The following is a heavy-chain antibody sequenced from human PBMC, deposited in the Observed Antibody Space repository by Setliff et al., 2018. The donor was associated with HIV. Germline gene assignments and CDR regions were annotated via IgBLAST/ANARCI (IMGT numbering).Heavy chain of an antibody. J-gene: IGHJ4*02. CDR3: VTERRVGSYNS. V-gene: IGHV3-21*01. Sequence: GGSLRLSCAASGFTFSTYTMNWVRQAPGKGLEWVSFITPTSSFLKYADSVKGRFTISRDNAKNSVYLQMNSLRAEDTAIYYCVTERRVGSYNSWGQGTLVTV. CDR2: ITPTSSFL. CDR1: GFTFSTYT. D-gene: IGHD5-18*01.